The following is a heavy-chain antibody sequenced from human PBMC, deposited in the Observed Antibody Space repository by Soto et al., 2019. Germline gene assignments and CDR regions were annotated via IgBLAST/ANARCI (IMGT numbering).Heavy chain of an antibody. CDR1: GFIFSSYS. J-gene: IGHJ4*02. Sequence: EVQLVESGGGLVKPGGSLRLSCAASGFIFSSYSMIWVRQAPGKGLEWVSSISSSSSYIYYADSVKGRFTISRDNAKNSLYLQMTSLRAEDTAVYYCARTIGSGWPLHYFDYWGQGTLVTVSS. D-gene: IGHD6-19*01. V-gene: IGHV3-21*06. CDR3: ARTIGSGWPLHYFDY. CDR2: ISSSSSYI.